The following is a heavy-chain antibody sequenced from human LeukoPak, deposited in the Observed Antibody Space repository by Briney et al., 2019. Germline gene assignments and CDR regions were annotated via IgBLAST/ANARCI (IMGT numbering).Heavy chain of an antibody. Sequence: ASVKVSCKASGYTFTGYYMHWVRQAPGQGLEWMGRINPKSGGTNHAQKFRGRVTTTRDTSISTAYMELSRLRSDDTAVYYCARISGDELERRAFDIWGQGTMATVSS. V-gene: IGHV1-2*06. D-gene: IGHD1-1*01. CDR1: GYTFTGYY. CDR2: INPKSGGT. J-gene: IGHJ3*02. CDR3: ARISGDELERRAFDI.